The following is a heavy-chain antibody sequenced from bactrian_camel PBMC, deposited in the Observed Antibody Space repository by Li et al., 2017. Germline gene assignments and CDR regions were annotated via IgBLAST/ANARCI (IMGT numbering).Heavy chain of an antibody. CDR2: IDSYGNT. CDR3: AAFGAGGSWCSLIESVYNY. D-gene: IGHD6*01. CDR1: GYSFSNYC. J-gene: IGHJ4*01. V-gene: IGHV3S26*01. Sequence: HVQLVESGGGLVQPGGSLRLSCAASGYSFSNYCTAWFRQAPGKEREGVASIDSYGNTIYADSVKGRLTISKDNAKNTLSLEMNSLKPEDTAMYYCAAFGAGGSWCSLIESVYNYWGRGTQVTVS.